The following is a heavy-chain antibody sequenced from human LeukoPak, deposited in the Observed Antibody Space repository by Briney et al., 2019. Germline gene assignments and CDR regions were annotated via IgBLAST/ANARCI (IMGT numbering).Heavy chain of an antibody. CDR3: ARGGTNCSGGRCPLNWFDP. CDR2: ISYDGSNN. D-gene: IGHD2-15*01. Sequence: GRSLRLSCAAFGFTFSDYGMHWVRQAPGKGLEWVAVISYDGSNNYYADSVKGRFTISRDNSKNTLYLQLNSLRAEDTAVYHCARGGTNCSGGRCPLNWFDPWGQGTLVTVSA. J-gene: IGHJ5*02. CDR1: GFTFSDYG. V-gene: IGHV3-30*03.